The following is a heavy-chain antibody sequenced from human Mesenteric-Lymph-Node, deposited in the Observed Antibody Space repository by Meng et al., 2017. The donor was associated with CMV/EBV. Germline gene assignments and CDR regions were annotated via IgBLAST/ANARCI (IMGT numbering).Heavy chain of an antibody. J-gene: IGHJ4*02. D-gene: IGHD2-2*03. CDR2: ISSNGGST. CDR1: GFTFSSYA. CDR3: ARELDVVVVTAALGY. Sequence: GESLKISCAASGFTFSSYAMHWVRQAPGKGLEYVSAISSNGGSTYYADSVKGRFTISRDNAKNTVYLQMNSLRAEDTAAYYCARELDVVVVTAALGYWGQGTLVTVSS. V-gene: IGHV3-64*02.